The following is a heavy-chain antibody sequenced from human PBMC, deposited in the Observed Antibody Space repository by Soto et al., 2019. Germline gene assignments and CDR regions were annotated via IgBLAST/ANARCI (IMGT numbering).Heavy chain of an antibody. D-gene: IGHD3-9*01. V-gene: IGHV4-30-4*01. CDR2: IYYSWST. CDR3: ARSNDIPRYDCDY. CDR1: VGSISSGDYY. J-gene: IGHJ4*02. Sequence: PSETLSLTCTVSVGSISSGDYYLSWIRQPPGKGLEWIGYIYYSWSTYYNPSLKRRVTISLDTSKYQFSLRLSSVTAADTAVYYCARSNDIPRYDCDYWGQGTLVTVS.